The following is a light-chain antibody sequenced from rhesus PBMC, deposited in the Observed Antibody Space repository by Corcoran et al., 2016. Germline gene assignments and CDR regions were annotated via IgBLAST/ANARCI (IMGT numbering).Light chain of an antibody. CDR1: QGITNA. Sequence: DIQMTQSPSSLSASVGDRVTITCRASQGITNALAWYQQKPGETPKLLIYEASSLQSGIPSRFSGSGSGTDFTLTISSLQSEDFTTYYCQHYYSTPLTFGGGTKVEIK. V-gene: IGKV1-33*02. J-gene: IGKJ4*01. CDR3: QHYYSTPLT. CDR2: EAS.